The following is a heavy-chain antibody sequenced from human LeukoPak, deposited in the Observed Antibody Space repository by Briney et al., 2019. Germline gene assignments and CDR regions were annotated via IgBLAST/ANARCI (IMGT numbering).Heavy chain of an antibody. CDR2: IIPIFGTA. CDR3: ARVRVSKTSGAFDI. D-gene: IGHD3-16*01. Sequence: ASVKVSCKASGGTFSSYAISWVRQAPGQGLEWMGGIIPIFGTANYAQKFQGRVTITADVSTSTAYMELSSLRSEDTAVYYCARVRVSKTSGAFDIWGQGTMDTVSS. CDR1: GGTFSSYA. V-gene: IGHV1-69*13. J-gene: IGHJ3*02.